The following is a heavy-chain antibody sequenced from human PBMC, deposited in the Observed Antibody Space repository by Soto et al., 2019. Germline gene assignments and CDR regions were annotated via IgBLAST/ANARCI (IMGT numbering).Heavy chain of an antibody. J-gene: IGHJ5*02. CDR1: GGSISSYY. D-gene: IGHD1-26*01. CDR3: ARELSGSYSNWFDP. V-gene: IGHV4-59*08. CDR2: IYYSGST. Sequence: SETLSLTCTVSGGSISSYYWSWIRQPPGKGLEWIGSIYYSGSTNYNPSLKSRVTISVDTSKNQFSLKLSSVTAADTAVYYCARELSGSYSNWFDPWGQGTLVTVSS.